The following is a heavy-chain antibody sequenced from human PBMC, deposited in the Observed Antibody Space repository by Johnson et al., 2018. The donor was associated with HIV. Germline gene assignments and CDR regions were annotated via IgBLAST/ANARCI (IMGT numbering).Heavy chain of an antibody. CDR2: ISYDGSNK. CDR1: GFTFSSYA. Sequence: QVQLVESGGGVVQPGGSLRLSCAASGFTFSSYAMSWVRQAPGKGLEWVAVISYDGSNKYYADSVKGRFTISRDNAKNTLYMQMNSLRAEDTAAFYCAKEAYYVEAFDIWGQGTMVTVSS. J-gene: IGHJ3*02. V-gene: IGHV3-30-3*02. D-gene: IGHD3-16*01. CDR3: AKEAYYVEAFDI.